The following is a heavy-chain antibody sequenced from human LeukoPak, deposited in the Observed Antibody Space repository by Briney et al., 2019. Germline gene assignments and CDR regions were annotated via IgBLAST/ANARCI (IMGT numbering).Heavy chain of an antibody. CDR1: GGSISSYY. J-gene: IGHJ4*02. CDR3: ARGISSGWYYYFDY. D-gene: IGHD6-19*01. CDR2: IYYSGST. Sequence: SETLSLTCTVSGGSISSYYWSWIRQPPGKGVEWIGYIYYSGSTNYNPSLKSRVTISVDTSKNQFSLKLSSVTAADTAVYYCARGISSGWYYYFDYWGQGTLVTVSS. V-gene: IGHV4-59*01.